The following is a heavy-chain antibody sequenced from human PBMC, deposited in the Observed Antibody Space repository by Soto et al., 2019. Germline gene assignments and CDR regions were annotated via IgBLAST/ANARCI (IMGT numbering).Heavy chain of an antibody. D-gene: IGHD1-26*01. CDR3: ARHPVSGSYAYYYGMDV. CDR2: IIPIFGTA. Sequence: QVQLVQSGAEVKKPGSSVKVSCKASGGTFSSYAISWVRQAPGQGLEWMGGIIPIFGTANYAQTFQGRVTITADESTSTAYMELSSLRSEDTAVYYCARHPVSGSYAYYYGMDVWGQGTTVTVSS. V-gene: IGHV1-69*12. CDR1: GGTFSSYA. J-gene: IGHJ6*02.